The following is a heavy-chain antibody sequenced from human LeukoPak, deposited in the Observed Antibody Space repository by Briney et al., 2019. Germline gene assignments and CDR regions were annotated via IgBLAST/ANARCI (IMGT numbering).Heavy chain of an antibody. CDR1: GGSISSYY. Sequence: SETPSLTCTVSGGSISSYYWSWIRQPPGKGLEWIGYIYYSGSTNYNPSLKSRVTISVDTSKNQFSLKLSSVTAADTAVYYCARTRYSYGYLDYWGQGTLVTVSS. D-gene: IGHD5-18*01. J-gene: IGHJ4*02. V-gene: IGHV4-59*01. CDR3: ARTRYSYGYLDY. CDR2: IYYSGST.